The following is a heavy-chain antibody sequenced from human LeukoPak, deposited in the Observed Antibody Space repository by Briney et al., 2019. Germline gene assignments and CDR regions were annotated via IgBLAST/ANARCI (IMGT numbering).Heavy chain of an antibody. V-gene: IGHV1-69*05. CDR2: IIPIFGTA. Sequence: VRVSCKASGGTFSSYAISWVRQAPGQGLEWMGGIIPIFGTANYAQKFQGRVTITTDESTSTAYMELSSLRSEDTAVYYCARDSYPREGWFDPWGQGTLVTVSS. D-gene: IGHD3-10*01. CDR3: ARDSYPREGWFDP. CDR1: GGTFSSYA. J-gene: IGHJ5*02.